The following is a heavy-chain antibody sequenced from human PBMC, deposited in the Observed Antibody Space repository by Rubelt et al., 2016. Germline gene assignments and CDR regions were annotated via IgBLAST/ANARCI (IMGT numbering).Heavy chain of an antibody. CDR3: ARFAIGGHSSGYLFDY. Sequence: QVQLVQSGAEVKKPGASVKVSCKASGYTFTGYYMHWVRQAPGQGLEWMGWINPNSGGPNYAQKFQGRGTMTRDTSISTAYMELGRLRSADTAVYYCARFAIGGHSSGYLFDYWGQGTLVTVSS. CDR1: GYTFTGYY. D-gene: IGHD3-22*01. J-gene: IGHJ4*02. V-gene: IGHV1-2*02. CDR2: INPNSGGP.